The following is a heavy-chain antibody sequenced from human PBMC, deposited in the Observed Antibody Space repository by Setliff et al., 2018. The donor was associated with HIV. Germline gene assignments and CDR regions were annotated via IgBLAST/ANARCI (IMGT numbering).Heavy chain of an antibody. D-gene: IGHD3-22*01. CDR3: AREKYDNSGRPPPTLKY. J-gene: IGHJ4*02. V-gene: IGHV1-2*02. Sequence: ASVKVSCKTSGYTFTDYSIHWVRQAPGQGLEWMGWISPNSGGTNFAQKFQGRITMTRDTSISTAYMELRRLRSDDTAVYYCAREKYDNSGRPPPTLKYWGPGTLVTVSS. CDR2: ISPNSGGT. CDR1: GYTFTDYS.